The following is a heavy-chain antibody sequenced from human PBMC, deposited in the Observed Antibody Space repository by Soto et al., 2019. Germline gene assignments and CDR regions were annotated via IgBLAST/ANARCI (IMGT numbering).Heavy chain of an antibody. J-gene: IGHJ5*02. CDR1: GGTFSSYA. V-gene: IGHV1-69*13. Sequence: SVKVSCKASGGTFSSYAISWVRQAPGQGLEWMGGIIPIFGTANYAQKFQGRVTITADESTSTAYMELSSLRSEDTAVYYCARGIIAAAGINWFDPWGQGTLVTVSS. CDR2: IIPIFGTA. D-gene: IGHD6-13*01. CDR3: ARGIIAAAGINWFDP.